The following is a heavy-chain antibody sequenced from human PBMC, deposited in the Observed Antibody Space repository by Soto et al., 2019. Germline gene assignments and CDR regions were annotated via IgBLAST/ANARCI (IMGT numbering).Heavy chain of an antibody. D-gene: IGHD6-13*01. J-gene: IGHJ3*01. CDR2: ISAFNDYT. Sequence: ASVKVSFKASGYTFNKYAFNWVRQAPGQGLEWMGRISAFNDYTNLAQKFQGRLTLTTDASTNTAYMELQVLRSDDTAMYYCARGRGVVIPAGTPDAFDVWGQGTMVTVSS. CDR1: GYTFNKYA. V-gene: IGHV1-18*01. CDR3: ARGRGVVIPAGTPDAFDV.